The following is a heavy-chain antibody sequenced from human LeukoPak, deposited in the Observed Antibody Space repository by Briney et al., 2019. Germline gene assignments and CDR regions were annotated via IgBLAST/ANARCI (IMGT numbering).Heavy chain of an antibody. Sequence: GGSLRLSCAASGFTFSSYSMNWVRQAPGKGLEWVSSISSSSSYIYYADSVKGRFTISRDNSKNTLYLQMNSLRAEDTAVYYCAKSGGAGDMDVWGKGTTVTVSS. CDR3: AKSGGAGDMDV. J-gene: IGHJ6*03. D-gene: IGHD2-15*01. V-gene: IGHV3-21*01. CDR1: GFTFSSYS. CDR2: ISSSSSYI.